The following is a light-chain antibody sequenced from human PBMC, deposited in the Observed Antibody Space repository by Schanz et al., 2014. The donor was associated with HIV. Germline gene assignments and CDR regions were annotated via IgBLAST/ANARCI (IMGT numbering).Light chain of an antibody. CDR1: SSNIGAGYN. CDR2: GNS. Sequence: QSVLTQPPSVSGAPGQRVTISCTGSSSNIGAGYNVQWYQQLPGTAPKLLIYGNSNRPSGVPDRFSGSKSGTSASLAIAGLQVEDEAEYFCQSYDSSLGYVFGTGTKLTVL. V-gene: IGLV1-40*01. CDR3: QSYDSSLGYV. J-gene: IGLJ1*01.